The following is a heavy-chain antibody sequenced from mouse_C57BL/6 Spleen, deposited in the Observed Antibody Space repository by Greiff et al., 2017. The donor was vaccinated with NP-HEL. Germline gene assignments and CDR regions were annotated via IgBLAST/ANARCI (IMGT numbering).Heavy chain of an antibody. Sequence: VQRVESGAELARPGASVKLSCKASGYTFTSYGISWVKQRTGQGLEWIGEIYPRSGNTYYNEKFKGKATLTADKSSSTAYMELRSLTSEDSAVYFCARYGAYYSNYWGQGTTLTVSS. J-gene: IGHJ2*01. CDR1: GYTFTSYG. D-gene: IGHD2-5*01. V-gene: IGHV1-81*01. CDR2: IYPRSGNT. CDR3: ARYGAYYSNY.